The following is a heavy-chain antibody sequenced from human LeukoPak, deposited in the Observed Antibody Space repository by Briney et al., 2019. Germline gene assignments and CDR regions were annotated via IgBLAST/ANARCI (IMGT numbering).Heavy chain of an antibody. V-gene: IGHV3-30*01. D-gene: IGHD3-10*01. CDR2: ISSGGTYE. J-gene: IGHJ4*02. Sequence: GGSLRLSCAASGFTFSNYAMHWVRQAPGKGLEWVSLISSGGTYEYYADSVKGRFTISRDNSKNTLYLQLNSLRAEDTAVYYCARDSTYYYDSGSSGPHHFDNWGQGTLVTVSS. CDR3: ARDSTYYYDSGSSGPHHFDN. CDR1: GFTFSNYA.